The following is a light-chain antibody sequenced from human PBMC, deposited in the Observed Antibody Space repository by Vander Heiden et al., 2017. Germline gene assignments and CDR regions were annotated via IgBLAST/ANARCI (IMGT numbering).Light chain of an antibody. V-gene: IGKV3-15*01. Sequence: ETVMTQSPATLSVSPEHRATLSCRASESVSKNLAWYQHTPGQAPRLLSYGASTRATGIPGRFSGSGSGTEFNLTISSLQSEDFAVYYCQQYNNRSPLSFGGGTKVEIK. CDR3: QQYNNRSPLS. J-gene: IGKJ4*01. CDR2: GAS. CDR1: ESVSKN.